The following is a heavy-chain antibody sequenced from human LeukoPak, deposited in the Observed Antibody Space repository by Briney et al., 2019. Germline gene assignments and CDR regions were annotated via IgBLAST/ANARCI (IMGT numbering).Heavy chain of an antibody. Sequence: GTSVKVSCKASGYTFSSYGFSWVRQAPGQGLEWMGWINAWNGNTNYAQNLQGRVTMTTDTSTSTAYMELRSLRSDDTAVYYCARRQGTTLSFDYWGQGTLVTVSS. CDR1: GYTFSSYG. V-gene: IGHV1-18*04. J-gene: IGHJ4*02. D-gene: IGHD1-1*01. CDR2: INAWNGNT. CDR3: ARRQGTTLSFDY.